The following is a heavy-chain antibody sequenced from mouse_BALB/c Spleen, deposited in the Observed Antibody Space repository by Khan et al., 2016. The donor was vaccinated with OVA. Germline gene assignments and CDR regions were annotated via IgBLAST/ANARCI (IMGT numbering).Heavy chain of an antibody. J-gene: IGHJ2*01. CDR3: ARSVTITTVVATDFDY. D-gene: IGHD1-1*01. V-gene: IGHV3-2*02. CDR1: GYSITSDYA. CDR2: ISYSGRT. Sequence: EVQLQESGPGPVNPSQSLSLTCTVTGYSITSDYAWNWIRPFPGNKLEWMGYISYSGRTSYNPSLKGRISITLETSKTQVFLQLNSVTTEDTATYFCARSVTITTVVATDFDYWGQGTTLTVSS.